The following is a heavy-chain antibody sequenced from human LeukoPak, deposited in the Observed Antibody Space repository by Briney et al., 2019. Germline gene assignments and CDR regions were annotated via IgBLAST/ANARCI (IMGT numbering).Heavy chain of an antibody. CDR3: ARHRSSWLIDY. D-gene: IGHD6-6*01. Sequence: GGSLRLSCAASGFTFNTYAMSWVRQAPWERLQWVSGISDSGGNTYYADSVRGRFTISRDNSKNTLYLQMNSLRAEDTAVYYCARHRSSWLIDYWGQGTLVTVSP. V-gene: IGHV3-23*01. J-gene: IGHJ4*02. CDR2: ISDSGGNT. CDR1: GFTFNTYA.